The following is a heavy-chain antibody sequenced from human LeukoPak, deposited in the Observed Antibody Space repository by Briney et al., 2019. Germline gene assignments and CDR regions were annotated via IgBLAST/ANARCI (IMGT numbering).Heavy chain of an antibody. Sequence: GASVKVSCKASGYTFTGYYMHWVRQAPGQGLEWMGWINPNRGGTNYTQKFQGRVTMTRDTSISTAYMELSRLRSDDTAVYYCARGGSSWSHAFDIWGQGTMVTVSS. CDR3: ARGGSSWSHAFDI. CDR1: GYTFTGYY. D-gene: IGHD6-13*01. CDR2: INPNRGGT. J-gene: IGHJ3*02. V-gene: IGHV1-2*02.